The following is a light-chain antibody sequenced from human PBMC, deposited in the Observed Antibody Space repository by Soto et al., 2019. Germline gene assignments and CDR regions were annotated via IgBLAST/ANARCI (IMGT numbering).Light chain of an antibody. Sequence: QAVVTQETSLTVSPGGTVTLTCGSSTGAVTSGHYPSWFQQKPGQAPRTLICDTSNKQSWTPARFSGSLLGGKAALTLSGAQPEDEADYYCLLSYTSGRPVFGGGTKLTVL. CDR1: TGAVTSGHY. V-gene: IGLV7-46*01. CDR2: DTS. J-gene: IGLJ2*01. CDR3: LLSYTSGRPV.